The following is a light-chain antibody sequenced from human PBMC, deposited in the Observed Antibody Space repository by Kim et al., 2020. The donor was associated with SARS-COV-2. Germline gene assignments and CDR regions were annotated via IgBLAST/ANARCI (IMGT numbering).Light chain of an antibody. CDR1: NIGSKN. Sequence: SYELTQPLSVSVALGQTASITCGGNNIGSKNVHWYQQKPGQAPVLVIYSDRHRPSGIPERFSGPNSGNTATLTISRAQAGDEADYYCQVWDSSTGVFGGGTQLTVL. V-gene: IGLV3-9*01. CDR2: SDR. J-gene: IGLJ2*01. CDR3: QVWDSSTGV.